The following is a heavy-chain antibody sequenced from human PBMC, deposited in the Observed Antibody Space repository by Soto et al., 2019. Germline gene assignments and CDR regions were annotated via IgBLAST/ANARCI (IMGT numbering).Heavy chain of an antibody. CDR1: GFTFSDYY. V-gene: IGHV3-11*01. J-gene: IGHJ4*02. D-gene: IGHD4-4*01. CDR3: ALAGYDSNYYAVTPLSAGHF. CDR2: ISSSGSII. Sequence: QVQLVVSGGGLVKPGGSLRISCAASGFTFSDYYISWIRQAPGKGLRWVSYISSSGSIIYYADSVKGRFTISRDNAKISLYLQMNSLRAEDTAVYYCALAGYDSNYYAVTPLSAGHFWGQGTLVTVSS.